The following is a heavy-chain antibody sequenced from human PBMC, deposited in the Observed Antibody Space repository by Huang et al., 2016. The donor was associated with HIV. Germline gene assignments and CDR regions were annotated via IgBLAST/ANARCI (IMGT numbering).Heavy chain of an antibody. CDR3: ASLFFDY. V-gene: IGHV4-34*01. J-gene: IGHJ4*02. CDR1: AGSFSGYY. Sequence: QVQLQQWGAGVLKPSESLSLTCAVYAGSFSGYYWSWIRQSPGMGLEWIVELNQRGSTNYNPTLRSRVTMSVDTSKNQFSLKLSSVTAADTAVYYCASLFFDYWGQGILVTVSS. CDR2: LNQRGST.